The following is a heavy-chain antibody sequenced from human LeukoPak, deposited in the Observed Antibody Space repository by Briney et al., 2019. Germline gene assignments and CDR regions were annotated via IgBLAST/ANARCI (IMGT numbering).Heavy chain of an antibody. CDR3: ASPKLANYDFWSGSTGWFDP. J-gene: IGHJ5*02. CDR1: GGSISSSSYY. D-gene: IGHD3-3*01. V-gene: IGHV4-39*01. CDR2: IYYSGST. Sequence: SETLSLTCTVSGGSISSSSYYWGWIRQPPGKGLEWIGSIYYSGSTYYNPSLKSRVTISVDTSKNQFSLKLSSVTAADTAVYYCASPKLANYDFWSGSTGWFDPWGQGTLDTVSS.